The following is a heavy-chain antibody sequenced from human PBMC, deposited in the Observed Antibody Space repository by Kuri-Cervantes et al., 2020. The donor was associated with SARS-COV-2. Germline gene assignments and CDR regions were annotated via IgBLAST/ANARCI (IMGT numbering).Heavy chain of an antibody. D-gene: IGHD1-26*01. CDR2: INTNTGNP. CDR1: GYTFTSYP. Sequence: ASVKVSCKASGYTFTSYPMNWVRQAPGQGLEWMGWINTNTGNPTYAQAFTGRFVFSLDTSVSTAYLQISSLKTEDTAVYFCARAHQSSGSYFGYWGQGTLVTVSS. J-gene: IGHJ4*02. V-gene: IGHV7-4-1*02. CDR3: ARAHQSSGSYFGY.